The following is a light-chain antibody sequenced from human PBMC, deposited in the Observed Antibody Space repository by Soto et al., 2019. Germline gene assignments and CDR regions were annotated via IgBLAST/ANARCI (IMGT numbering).Light chain of an antibody. CDR2: GNT. CDR3: GAWYSSLSVWV. Sequence: QSVLTQPPSVSGAPGQRVSISCTGSSTNIGAGYGVHWYQQRPGTAPKILIVGNTIRPSGVPDRFSASTSGTSASLAITELQTGDEADYYCGAWYSSLSVWVFGGGTKLTVL. CDR1: STNIGAGYG. J-gene: IGLJ3*02. V-gene: IGLV1-40*01.